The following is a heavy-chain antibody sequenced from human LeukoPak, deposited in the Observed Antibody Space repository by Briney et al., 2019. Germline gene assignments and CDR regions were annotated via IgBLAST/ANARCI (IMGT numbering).Heavy chain of an antibody. D-gene: IGHD4-17*01. CDR1: GGSFSGYY. J-gene: IGHJ4*02. CDR3: ARALGTVTFDY. Sequence: SETLSLTCAVYGGSFSGYYWSWIRQPPGKGLEWIGEINHSGSTNYNPSLKSRVTISADTSKNQFSLKLSSVTAADTAVYYCARALGTVTFDYWGQGTLVTVSS. V-gene: IGHV4-34*01. CDR2: INHSGST.